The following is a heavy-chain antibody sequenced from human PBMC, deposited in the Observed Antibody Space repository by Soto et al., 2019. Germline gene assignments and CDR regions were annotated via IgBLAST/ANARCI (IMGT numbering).Heavy chain of an antibody. V-gene: IGHV1-2*02. CDR3: ARDSGPKEGPYYYYGMDV. J-gene: IGHJ6*02. CDR2: INPNSGGT. Sequence: ASVKVSCKASGYTFTGYYMHWVLQAPGQGLEWMGWINPNSGGTNYAQKFQGRVTMTRDTSISTAYMELSRLRSDDTAVYYCARDSGPKEGPYYYYGMDVWGQGTTVTVSS. CDR1: GYTFTGYY. D-gene: IGHD7-27*01.